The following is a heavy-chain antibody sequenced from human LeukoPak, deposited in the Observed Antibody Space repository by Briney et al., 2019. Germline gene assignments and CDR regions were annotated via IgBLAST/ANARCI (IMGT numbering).Heavy chain of an antibody. V-gene: IGHV3-49*04. CDR3: TRVSWVAASVFFDY. CDR2: IRSKAYGGTT. J-gene: IGHJ4*02. Sequence: PGGSLRLSCTASGFTFGDYAMGWVRQAPGKGLEWVSFIRSKAYGGTTEYAASVKGRFTISRDDSKSIAYLQMNSLKTEDTAVYYCTRVSWVAASVFFDYWGQGTLVTVSS. CDR1: GFTFGDYA. D-gene: IGHD2-15*01.